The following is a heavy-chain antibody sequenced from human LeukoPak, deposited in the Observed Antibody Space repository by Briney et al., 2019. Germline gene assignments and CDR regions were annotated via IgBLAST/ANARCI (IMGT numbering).Heavy chain of an antibody. CDR3: ASSGSYRFDY. V-gene: IGHV3-21*01. Sequence: PGGSLRLSCAASGFTFSSYWMNWVRQAPGKGLEWVSYMSGSSNYIYYADSVKGRFIISRDNAKNSLYLQMNSLRAEDTAVYYCASSGSYRFDYWGQGTLVTVSS. D-gene: IGHD1-26*01. J-gene: IGHJ4*02. CDR2: MSGSSNYI. CDR1: GFTFSSYW.